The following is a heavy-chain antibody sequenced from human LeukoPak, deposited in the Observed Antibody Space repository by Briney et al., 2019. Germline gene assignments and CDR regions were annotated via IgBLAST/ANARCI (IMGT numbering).Heavy chain of an antibody. CDR1: GFTFDDYA. V-gene: IGHV3-9*01. D-gene: IGHD1-26*01. J-gene: IGHJ4*02. Sequence: GRSLRLSCAACGFTFDDYAMHWVRQAPGKGLEWVSGISWNSGSIGYADSVKGRFTISRDNAKNSLYLQMNSLRAEDTALYYCAKDMRGATAFDYWGQGTLVTVSS. CDR2: ISWNSGSI. CDR3: AKDMRGATAFDY.